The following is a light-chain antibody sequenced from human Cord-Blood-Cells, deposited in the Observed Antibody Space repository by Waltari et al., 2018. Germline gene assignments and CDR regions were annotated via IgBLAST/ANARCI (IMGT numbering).Light chain of an antibody. J-gene: IGKJ2*01. CDR3: QQYGSSHT. CDR1: QSVSSSY. V-gene: IGKV3-20*01. Sequence: DIVLTQSPGTLSLSPGERATLSCRASQSVSSSYLAGYQQKPGQAPRLLIYGASSRATCIPDRFSGSGSGTDFTLTISRLEPEDFAVYYCQQYGSSHTFGQGTKLEIK. CDR2: GAS.